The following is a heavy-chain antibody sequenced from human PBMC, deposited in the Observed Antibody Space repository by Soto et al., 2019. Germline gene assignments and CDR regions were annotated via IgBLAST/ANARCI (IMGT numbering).Heavy chain of an antibody. CDR3: ARYYFDSSGPSAALDY. J-gene: IGHJ4*02. Sequence: SETLSLTCSVSGGSISSDKYYWSWVRQPPGKGLEWIGYIYYSGSTYYNPSLKSRLTISVDTSKNQFSLKLSSVTAADTAVYYCARYYFDSSGPSAALDYWGQGTLVTVSS. CDR2: IYYSGST. D-gene: IGHD3-22*01. V-gene: IGHV4-30-4*01. CDR1: GGSISSDKYY.